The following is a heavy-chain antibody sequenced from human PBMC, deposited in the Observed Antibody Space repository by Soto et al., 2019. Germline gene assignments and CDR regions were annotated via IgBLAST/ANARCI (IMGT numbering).Heavy chain of an antibody. Sequence: SVKVSCKASGGTFSSYAISWVRQAPGQGLEWMGGIIPIFGTANYAQKFQGRVTITADESTSTAYMELSSLRSEDTAVYYGAREHSTIAARPPLDYYYYGMDVWGQGTTVTVSS. CDR1: GGTFSSYA. CDR2: IIPIFGTA. V-gene: IGHV1-69*13. J-gene: IGHJ6*02. D-gene: IGHD6-6*01. CDR3: AREHSTIAARPPLDYYYYGMDV.